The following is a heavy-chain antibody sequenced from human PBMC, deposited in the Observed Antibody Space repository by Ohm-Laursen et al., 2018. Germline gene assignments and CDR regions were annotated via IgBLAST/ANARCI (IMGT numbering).Heavy chain of an antibody. Sequence: LRLSCAASGFTFRNYGMHWVRQAPGKGLEWVAVIWYDGSNKYYADSVKGRFTFSRDNSKNTLFLQMNSLRAEDTAIYYCARDRGGSHYVDYWGQGTLVTVSS. V-gene: IGHV3-33*01. J-gene: IGHJ4*02. CDR1: GFTFRNYG. CDR2: IWYDGSNK. D-gene: IGHD1-26*01. CDR3: ARDRGGSHYVDY.